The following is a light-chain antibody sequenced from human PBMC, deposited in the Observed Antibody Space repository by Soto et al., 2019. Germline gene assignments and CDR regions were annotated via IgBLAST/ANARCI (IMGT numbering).Light chain of an antibody. V-gene: IGLV2-11*01. CDR2: DVT. J-gene: IGLJ1*01. Sequence: QSFLTQPRSVSGSPGQSVTISCTGTSSDVGGYNCVSWYQQHPGKAPQLMIYDVTQRPSGVPDRFSGSKSGNTASLTISGLQAEDEADYYCRSHSASXTFVLGTGTKVXV. CDR3: RSHSASXTFV. CDR1: SSDVGGYNC.